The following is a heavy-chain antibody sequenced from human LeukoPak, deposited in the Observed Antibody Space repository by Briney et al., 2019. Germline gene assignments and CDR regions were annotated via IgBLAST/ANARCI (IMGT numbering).Heavy chain of an antibody. CDR1: GFTFSSYG. J-gene: IGHJ3*02. D-gene: IGHD3-10*02. CDR3: ARDRGGRVRGVIGAFDI. Sequence: PGGSLRLSCAASGFTFSSYGMHWVRQAPGKGLEWVAVIWYDGSNKYYADSVKGRFTISRDNSKNTLYLQMNSLRAEDTAVYYCARDRGGRVRGVIGAFDIWGQGTMVTVSS. V-gene: IGHV3-33*01. CDR2: IWYDGSNK.